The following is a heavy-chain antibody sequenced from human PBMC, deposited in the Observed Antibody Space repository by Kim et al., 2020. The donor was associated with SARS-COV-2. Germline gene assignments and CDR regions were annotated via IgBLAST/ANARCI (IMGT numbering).Heavy chain of an antibody. CDR1: GFTFSKAW. CDR2: IKTKTDGGTT. CDR3: TTEGTY. J-gene: IGHJ4*02. V-gene: IGHV3-15*01. Sequence: GGSLRLSCAASGFTFSKAWMTWVRQAPGKGLEWVGRIKTKTDGGTTAYAAPVKGSFTIARDDNKINLVLQMNSLKTDDTAVYYCTTEGTYWGQGTLVAVS.